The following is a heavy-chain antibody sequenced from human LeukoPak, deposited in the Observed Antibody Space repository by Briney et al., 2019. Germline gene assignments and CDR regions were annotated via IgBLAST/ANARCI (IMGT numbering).Heavy chain of an antibody. CDR2: IDYGGST. V-gene: IGHV4-28*06. D-gene: IGHD2/OR15-2a*01. CDR3: ARFNSTYYYYDY. J-gene: IGHJ4*02. Sequence: SDTLSLTCGVSGYSISNSDWWGWIRQPPGKGLEWIGYIDYGGSTNYNPSLKSRATVSVDTSRNQFSLKLSSVTALDTAVYYCARFNSTYYYYDYWGQGTLVTVSS. CDR1: GYSISNSDW.